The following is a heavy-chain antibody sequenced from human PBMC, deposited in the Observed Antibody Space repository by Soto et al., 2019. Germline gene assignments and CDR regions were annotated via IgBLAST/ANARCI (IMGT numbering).Heavy chain of an antibody. D-gene: IGHD4-4*01. J-gene: IGHJ6*04. CDR1: GYSFTSYW. CDR3: ARVARRSHYKDGMDV. Sequence: PGESLKISCQGSGYSFTSYWIGWVRQMPGKGLEWMGIIYPGDSDTRYSPSFQGQVTISADKSISTAYLQWSSLKASDTAMYYCARVARRSHYKDGMDVWGXGXTVTVXS. V-gene: IGHV5-51*01. CDR2: IYPGDSDT.